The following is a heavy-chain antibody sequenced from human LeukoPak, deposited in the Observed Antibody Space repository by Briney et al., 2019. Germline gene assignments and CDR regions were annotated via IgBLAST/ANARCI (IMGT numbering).Heavy chain of an antibody. CDR1: GGSFSGYY. Sequence: KPSETLSLTCAVYGGSFSGYYWSWIRQPPGEGLEWIGEVNHSGSTNYNPSLKSRVTISVDTSRNQFSLKLSSVTAADTAMYHCARAGDSSGYSDYWGQGTLVTVSS. CDR3: ARAGDSSGYSDY. J-gene: IGHJ4*02. CDR2: VNHSGST. V-gene: IGHV4-34*01. D-gene: IGHD3-22*01.